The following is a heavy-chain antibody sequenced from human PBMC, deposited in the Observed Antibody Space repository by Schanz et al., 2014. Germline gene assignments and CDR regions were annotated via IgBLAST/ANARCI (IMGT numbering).Heavy chain of an antibody. J-gene: IGHJ5*02. CDR1: GGSISSGAYS. Sequence: QVQLQESGPRLVKPSQTLSLTCTVSGGSISSGAYSWSWIRQPPGKRPEWIGYIYSSGSTYYNPSLKSRVSMSIDTTKTQFSRKRSSLTAADTALYYCARRVENSIFGVVIHDGFDPWGQGTLVTISS. D-gene: IGHD3-3*01. CDR2: IYSSGST. V-gene: IGHV4-30-4*07. CDR3: ARRVENSIFGVVIHDGFDP.